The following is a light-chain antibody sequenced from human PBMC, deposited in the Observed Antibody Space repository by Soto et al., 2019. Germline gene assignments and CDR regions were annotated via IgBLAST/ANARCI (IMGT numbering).Light chain of an antibody. Sequence: EIVLIQSPATLSLSPGERATLSCRASESVSSYLVWYQQKPGQAPRLLIYDASNRATGIPARFSGSGSGTHFTLTVRSLEPEYFAVYYCQQRSNWPFTFGPVTKVEIK. CDR3: QQRSNWPFT. CDR2: DAS. V-gene: IGKV3-11*01. CDR1: ESVSSY. J-gene: IGKJ3*01.